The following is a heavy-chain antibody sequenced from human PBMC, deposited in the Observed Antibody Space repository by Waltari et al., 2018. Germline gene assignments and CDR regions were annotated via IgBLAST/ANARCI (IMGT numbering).Heavy chain of an antibody. CDR2: ISWNSGSI. D-gene: IGHD3-22*01. CDR3: AKGGNWDYDSSGYSDY. CDR1: GFTFDDYA. V-gene: IGHV3-9*01. Sequence: EVQLVESGGGLVQPGRSLRLSCAASGFTFDDYAMHWVRQAPGKGLEWVSGISWNSGSIGYADSVKGRFTIARDNAKNSLYLQMNSLRAEDTALYYCAKGGNWDYDSSGYSDYWGQGTLVTVSS. J-gene: IGHJ4*02.